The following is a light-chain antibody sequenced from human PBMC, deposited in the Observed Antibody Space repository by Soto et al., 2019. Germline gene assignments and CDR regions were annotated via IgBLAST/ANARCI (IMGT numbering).Light chain of an antibody. V-gene: IGKV1-5*01. CDR3: QHSYSYSQA. CDR2: NAS. J-gene: IGKJ1*01. CDR1: QSISSW. Sequence: DIQMTQSPSTLSASVGDRVTITCRASQSISSWLAWYQQKPGKAPKLLIYNASNLQSGVPSRFSGSGSGTEFTLTISSLQPEDFATYYCQHSYSYSQAFGQGTKVDIK.